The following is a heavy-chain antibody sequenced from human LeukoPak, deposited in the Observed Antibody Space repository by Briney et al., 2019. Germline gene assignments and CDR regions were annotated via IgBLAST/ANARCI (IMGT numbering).Heavy chain of an antibody. CDR1: GFTVSSNY. V-gene: IGHV3-53*01. J-gene: IGHJ4*02. CDR2: IYSDSNT. Sequence: GGSLRLSCAASGFTVSSNYMNWVRQAPGKGLEWVSIIYSDSNTYYADSVKGRFTISRDNSKNTLHLQMNSLRAEDTAVYYCAKLKSFPWLSDYWGQGTLVTVSS. CDR3: AKLKSFPWLSDY. D-gene: IGHD3-22*01.